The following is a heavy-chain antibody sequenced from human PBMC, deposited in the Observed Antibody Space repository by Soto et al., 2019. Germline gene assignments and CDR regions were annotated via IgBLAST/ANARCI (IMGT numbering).Heavy chain of an antibody. J-gene: IGHJ4*02. Sequence: SETLSLTCTVSGGSIRGYSWSWIRQPPGKGLEWIGYVYYSGSTYYNPSLKSRVTISVDTSKNQFSLKLTSVTAADTAVYYCARPVSTFSPLDYWGQGALVTVSS. V-gene: IGHV4-59*08. CDR2: VYYSGST. D-gene: IGHD3-3*02. CDR3: ARPVSTFSPLDY. CDR1: GGSIRGYS.